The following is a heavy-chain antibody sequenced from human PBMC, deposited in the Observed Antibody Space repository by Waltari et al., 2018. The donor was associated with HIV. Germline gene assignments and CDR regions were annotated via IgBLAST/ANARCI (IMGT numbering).Heavy chain of an antibody. V-gene: IGHV5-51*01. CDR1: GYSFTTYW. CDR3: ARKTGALVITGGFDI. J-gene: IGHJ3*02. CDR2: IYPVDSDT. D-gene: IGHD3-9*01. Sequence: EVQLVQSGAEVKKPGESLKISCKGSGYSFTTYWIVWVRQMPGKGLECMGIIYPVDSDTRYSPSFQGQVTISADNSITTAYLQWSSLKASDTAMYYCARKTGALVITGGFDIWGQGTMLTVSS.